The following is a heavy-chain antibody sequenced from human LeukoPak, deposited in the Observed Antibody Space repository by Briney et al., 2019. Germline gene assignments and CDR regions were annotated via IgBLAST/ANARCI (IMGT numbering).Heavy chain of an antibody. J-gene: IGHJ4*02. CDR2: IYHSGST. V-gene: IGHV4-59*12. CDR1: GGSMSTYY. CDR3: ARGGGDSYGEFDY. Sequence: SETLSLTCTVSGGSMSTYYWSWIRQPPGKGLEWIGYIYHSGSTYYNPSLKSRVTISVDRSKNQFSLKLSSVTAADTAVYYCARGGGDSYGEFDYWGQGTLVTVSS. D-gene: IGHD5-18*01.